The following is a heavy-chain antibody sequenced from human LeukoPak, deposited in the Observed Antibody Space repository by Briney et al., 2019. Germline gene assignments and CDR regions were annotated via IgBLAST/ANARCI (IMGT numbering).Heavy chain of an antibody. D-gene: IGHD4-17*01. J-gene: IGHJ4*02. Sequence: ASVKVSCKASGYTFTSYGISWVRQAPGQGLEWMGWISAYNGNTNYAQKFQGRVTMTRDTSTSTVYMELSSLRSEDTAVYYCASAGTYGDFSPSFDYWGQGTLVTVSS. V-gene: IGHV1-18*01. CDR2: ISAYNGNT. CDR1: GYTFTSYG. CDR3: ASAGTYGDFSPSFDY.